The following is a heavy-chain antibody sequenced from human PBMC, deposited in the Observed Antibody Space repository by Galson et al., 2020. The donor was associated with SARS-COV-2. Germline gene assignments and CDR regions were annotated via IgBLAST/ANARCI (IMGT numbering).Heavy chain of an antibody. CDR1: DYT. D-gene: IGHD3-3*01. V-gene: IGHV3-43*01. Sequence: DYTMHWVHQAPGKGLEWVSLISWHGRRTSYADSVKGRFTISRDNSKNSLYLQMHSRRTEDTALYYCAKAGVWDDCWRYYYYMDVWGKETTVTVSS. J-gene: IGHJ6*03. CDR2: ISWHGRRT. CDR3: AKAGVWDDCWRYYYYMDV.